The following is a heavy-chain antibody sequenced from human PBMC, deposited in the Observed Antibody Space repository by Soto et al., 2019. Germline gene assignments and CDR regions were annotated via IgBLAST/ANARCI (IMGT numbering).Heavy chain of an antibody. Sequence: SETLSLTCTVSGGSISSGGYYWSWIRQHPGKGLEWIGYIYYSGSTYYNPSLKSRVTISVDTSKNQFSLKLSSVTAADTAVYYCARGSTSSWSYSDYWGQGTLLTVSS. J-gene: IGHJ4*02. CDR1: GGSISSGGYY. CDR3: ARGSTSSWSYSDY. CDR2: IYYSGST. D-gene: IGHD6-13*01. V-gene: IGHV4-31*03.